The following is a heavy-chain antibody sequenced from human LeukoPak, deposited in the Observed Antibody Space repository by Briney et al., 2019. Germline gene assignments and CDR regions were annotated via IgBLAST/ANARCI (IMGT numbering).Heavy chain of an antibody. J-gene: IGHJ4*02. CDR3: AREHDYGPDY. Sequence: EASVKVSCKASGYTFTGYYMHWVRQAPGQGLEWMGWIKPDSGATNFAQNFQGRVTMTSDTSINTAYMELSSLTSDNTAIYYCAREHDYGPDYWGQGTLVTVSA. D-gene: IGHD4/OR15-4a*01. CDR1: GYTFTGYY. CDR2: IKPDSGAT. V-gene: IGHV1-2*02.